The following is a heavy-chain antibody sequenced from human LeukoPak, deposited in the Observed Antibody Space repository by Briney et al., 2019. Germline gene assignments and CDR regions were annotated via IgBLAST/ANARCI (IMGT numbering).Heavy chain of an antibody. D-gene: IGHD6-13*01. CDR3: ARDLGVAAAFDY. CDR2: ISSSSSYI. CDR1: GFTFSSYS. J-gene: IGHJ4*02. Sequence: GGSLRLSCAASGFTFSSYSMNWVRQAPGKGLEWVSSISSSSSYIYYADSVKGRFTISRDNAKNSLYLQMNSLRAEDTAVHYCARDLGVAAAFDYWGQGTLVTVSS. V-gene: IGHV3-21*01.